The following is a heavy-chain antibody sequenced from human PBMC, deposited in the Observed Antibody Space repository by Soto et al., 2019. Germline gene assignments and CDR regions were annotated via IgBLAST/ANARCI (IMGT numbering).Heavy chain of an antibody. Sequence: EVQLVESGGGLVQPGGSLTLSCAASGFTFSPYWMHWFRQGPGKGLVWVSRINGDGSSKWYADSVKGRLTISREKAKNTLSLQMNSLRAEDTAVYYCAREVLGSGCRTPDHWGQGTLVTVSS. CDR2: INGDGSSK. CDR1: GFTFSPYW. D-gene: IGHD3-3*01. V-gene: IGHV3-74*01. J-gene: IGHJ4*02. CDR3: AREVLGSGCRTPDH.